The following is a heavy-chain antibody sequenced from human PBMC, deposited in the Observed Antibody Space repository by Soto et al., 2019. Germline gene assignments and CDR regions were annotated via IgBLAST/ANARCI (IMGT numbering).Heavy chain of an antibody. CDR3: ARRRGGYSYGIPTYYFDY. CDR2: INHSGST. V-gene: IGHV4-34*01. D-gene: IGHD5-18*01. CDR1: GGSFSGYY. Sequence: SETLSLTCAVYGGSFSGYYWSWIRQPPGKGLEWIGEINHSGSTNYNPSLKSRVTISVDTSKNQFSLKLSSVTAADTAVYYCARRRGGYSYGIPTYYFDYWGQGTLVTVSS. J-gene: IGHJ4*02.